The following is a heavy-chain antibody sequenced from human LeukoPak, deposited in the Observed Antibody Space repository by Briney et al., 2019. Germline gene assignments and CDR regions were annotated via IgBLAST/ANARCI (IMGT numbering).Heavy chain of an antibody. CDR3: ARPNYYDSSGYFYYFDY. CDR1: GGSFSGYY. Sequence: PSETLSLTCAVYGGSFSGYYWSWIRQPPGKGLEWIGEINHSGSTNYNPSLKSRVTISVDTSKNQFSLKLSSVTAADTAVYYCARPNYYDSSGYFYYFDYWGQGTLVTVSS. CDR2: INHSGST. V-gene: IGHV4-34*01. J-gene: IGHJ4*02. D-gene: IGHD3-22*01.